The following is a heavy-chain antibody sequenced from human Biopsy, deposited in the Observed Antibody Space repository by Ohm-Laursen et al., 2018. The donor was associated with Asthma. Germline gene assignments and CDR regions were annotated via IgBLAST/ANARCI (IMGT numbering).Heavy chain of an antibody. CDR1: GGTFSNFA. CDR3: ARCQVGYSSGWSLLLKKIYYSGMDV. CDR2: IITVFGTT. J-gene: IGHJ6*02. Sequence: ASVKVSCTAPGGTFSNFAISWARQAPGQGLEWLGGIITVFGTTNHAQKFQGRVTITADESTSTAYMEVTSLRSEDTAIYYCARCQVGYSSGWSLLLKKIYYSGMDVWGQGTAVTVSS. V-gene: IGHV1-69*13. D-gene: IGHD6-19*01.